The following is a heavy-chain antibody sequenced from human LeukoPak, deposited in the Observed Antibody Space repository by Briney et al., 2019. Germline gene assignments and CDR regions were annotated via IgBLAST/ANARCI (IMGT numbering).Heavy chain of an antibody. D-gene: IGHD5-12*01. V-gene: IGHV1-18*01. J-gene: IGHJ4*02. CDR2: ISAYNGNT. CDR1: GYTFTSYG. Sequence: ASVKVSRKASGYTFTSYGISWVRQAPGQGLEWMGWISAYNGNTNYAQKLQGRVTMTTDTSTSTAYMELRSLRSDDTAVYYCARDGLRSGYAPTDYWGQGTLVTVSS. CDR3: ARDGLRSGYAPTDY.